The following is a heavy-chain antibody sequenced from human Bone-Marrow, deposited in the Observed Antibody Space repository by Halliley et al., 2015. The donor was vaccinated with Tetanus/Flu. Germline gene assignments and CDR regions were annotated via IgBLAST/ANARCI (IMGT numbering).Heavy chain of an antibody. D-gene: IGHD3-10*01. V-gene: IGHV4-59*01. CDR1: GGSISSFY. CDR2: IYFTGNT. J-gene: IGHJ6*02. CDR3: ARVVRGYYGMDV. Sequence: LRLSCSVSGGSISSFYWSWIRQPPGKGLEWIGYIYFTGNTNYNPSLKSRATISVDTSKDQFSLRLRFVTAADTAVYYCARVVRGYYGMDVWGQGTTVIVSS.